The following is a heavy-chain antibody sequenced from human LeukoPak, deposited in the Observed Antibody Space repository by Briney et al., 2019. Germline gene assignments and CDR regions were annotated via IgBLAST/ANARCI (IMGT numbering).Heavy chain of an antibody. CDR3: ATTNTRYSGYDLSY. V-gene: IGHV4-59*08. J-gene: IGHJ4*02. CDR2: IYYSGST. Sequence: SETLSLTCAVYGGSFSGYYWSWIRQPPGKGLEWIGYIYYSGSTNYNPSLKSRVTISVDTSKNQFSLKLSSVTAADTAVYYCATTNTRYSGYDLSYWGQGTPVTVSS. CDR1: GGSFSGYY. D-gene: IGHD5-12*01.